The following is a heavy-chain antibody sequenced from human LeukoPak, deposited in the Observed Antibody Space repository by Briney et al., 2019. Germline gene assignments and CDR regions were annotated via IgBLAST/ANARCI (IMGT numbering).Heavy chain of an antibody. Sequence: KAGGSLRLSCAASGFTFSDYYMSWIRQAPGKGLEWVAYITSSGDDIYYADSVKGRLTISRDNAKNALFLRMSSLRVEDTATYYCASDIVATSGDFWGQGTLVSVSS. D-gene: IGHD5-12*01. CDR1: GFTFSDYY. CDR2: ITSSGDDI. V-gene: IGHV3-11*01. CDR3: ASDIVATSGDF. J-gene: IGHJ4*02.